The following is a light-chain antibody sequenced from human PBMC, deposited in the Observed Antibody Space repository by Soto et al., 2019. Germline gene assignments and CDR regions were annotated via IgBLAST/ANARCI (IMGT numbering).Light chain of an antibody. CDR2: DDN. CDR1: SSNIGGNS. V-gene: IGLV1-51*01. Sequence: QSVLTQPPSVSAAPGQKVTISCSGSSSNIGGNSVSWYQQLPGTAPKLLIYDDNKRPSGIPDRFSGSKSGTSATLGITGFKTGDEADYYCGAWDSSLSAHVFGKGTKVTVL. J-gene: IGLJ1*01. CDR3: GAWDSSLSAHV.